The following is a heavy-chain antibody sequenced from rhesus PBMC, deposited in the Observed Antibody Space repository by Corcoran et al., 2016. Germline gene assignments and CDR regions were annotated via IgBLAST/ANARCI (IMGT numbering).Heavy chain of an antibody. D-gene: IGHD6-31*01. CDR3: ARSGWYQGAFDF. V-gene: IGHV4-169*01. J-gene: IGHJ3*01. Sequence: QLQLQESGPGLVKPSETLSVTCAVSGGSISSSYWSWIRQAPGKGLEWIGFIYGTGGSTNYNPSLKRRVTLSVYTSKNQLSLKLSSVTTADTAVYYCARSGWYQGAFDFWGQGLRVTVSS. CDR1: GGSISSSY. CDR2: IYGTGGST.